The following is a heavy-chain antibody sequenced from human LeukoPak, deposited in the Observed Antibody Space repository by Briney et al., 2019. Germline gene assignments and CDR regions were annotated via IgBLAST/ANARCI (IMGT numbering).Heavy chain of an antibody. D-gene: IGHD6-19*01. V-gene: IGHV4-39*07. CDR2: IYYSGST. CDR3: ARVAVSTVAGTGYFDY. CDR1: GGSISSSSYY. Sequence: SETLSLTCTVSGGSISSSSYYWGWIRQPPGKGLEWIGSIYYSGSTYYNPSLKSRVTISVDTSKNQFSLKLTSVTAADTAVYYCARVAVSTVAGTGYFDYCGQGTLVTVSS. J-gene: IGHJ4*02.